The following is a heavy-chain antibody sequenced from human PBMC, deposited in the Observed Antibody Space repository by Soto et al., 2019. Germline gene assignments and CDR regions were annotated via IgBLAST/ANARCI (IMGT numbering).Heavy chain of an antibody. J-gene: IGHJ5*02. V-gene: IGHV4-59*01. CDR2: IYYSGST. CDR1: GGSISSYY. Sequence: SETLSLTCSVSGGSISSYYWNWIRQPPGKGLEWIGYIYYSGSTKYNPSLKSRVTISVDTSKNQFSLKLSSVTAADTAVYYCARDRLANRFDPWGQGTLVTVYS. CDR3: ARDRLANRFDP.